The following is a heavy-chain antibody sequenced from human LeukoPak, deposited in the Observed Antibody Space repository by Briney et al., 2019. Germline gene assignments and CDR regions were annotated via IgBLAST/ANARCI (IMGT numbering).Heavy chain of an antibody. V-gene: IGHV4-59*06. D-gene: IGHD3-22*01. Sequence: SETLSLTCTVSGGSISSYYWSWIRKHPGKGLEWIGYIYYSGSTYYNPSLKSRVTISVDTSKNQFSLKLSSVTAADTAVYYCARDHLYYYDSSGHGTYYYYGMDVWGQGTTVTVSS. CDR1: GGSISSYY. CDR3: ARDHLYYYDSSGHGTYYYYGMDV. CDR2: IYYSGST. J-gene: IGHJ6*02.